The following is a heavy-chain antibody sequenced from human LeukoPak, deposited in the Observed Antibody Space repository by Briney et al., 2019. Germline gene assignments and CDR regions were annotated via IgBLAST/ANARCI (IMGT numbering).Heavy chain of an antibody. CDR3: ARHEGYYGSGSYLSAFDI. J-gene: IGHJ3*02. D-gene: IGHD3-10*01. CDR1: GGSISSYY. V-gene: IGHV4-59*08. Sequence: SETLSLTCTVSGGSISSYYWTWIRQPPGKGLEWIGYISYSGTTNYNPSLKSRVTISVDTSKNQFSLKLSSVTAADTAVYYCARHEGYYGSGSYLSAFDIWGQGTMVTVSS. CDR2: ISYSGTT.